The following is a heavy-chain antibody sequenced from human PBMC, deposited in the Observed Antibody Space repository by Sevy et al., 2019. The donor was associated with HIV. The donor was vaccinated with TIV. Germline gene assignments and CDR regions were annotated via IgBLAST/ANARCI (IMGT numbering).Heavy chain of an antibody. D-gene: IGHD3-3*01. V-gene: IGHV4-59*01. CDR1: GGSISTYY. J-gene: IGHJ4*02. CDR3: ARNAFWSGAPDY. Sequence: SETLSLTCTVSGGSISTYYWSWIRQSPDKGLEWIGYIYYTGRTWYTPSLKSRATISVDTPKNQFSLELRSVTAADTAVYFCARNAFWSGAPDYWGPGNLVTVSS. CDR2: IYYTGRT.